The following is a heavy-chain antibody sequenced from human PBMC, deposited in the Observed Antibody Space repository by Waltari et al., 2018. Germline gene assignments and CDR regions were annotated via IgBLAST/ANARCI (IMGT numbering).Heavy chain of an antibody. CDR2: ISDSGVIT. CDR3: ARHLYSIDYLELGN. D-gene: IGHD3-22*01. Sequence: EVHLLESGGGLAQPGGSLRLSCAASGFNFSSYAMSWVSQAPGKGLEWVSGISDSGVITKYADSVKGRFTVSRDNSKNTVFLQLNSLRAEDTAIYYCARHLYSIDYLELGNWGQGTQVTVSS. CDR1: GFNFSSYA. J-gene: IGHJ4*02. V-gene: IGHV3-23*01.